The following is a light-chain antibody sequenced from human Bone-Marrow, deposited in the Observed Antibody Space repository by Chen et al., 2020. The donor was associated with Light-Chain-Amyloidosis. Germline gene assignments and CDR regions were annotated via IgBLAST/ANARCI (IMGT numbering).Light chain of an antibody. CDR3: QVWDRSSDRPV. Sequence: SYVLTQPSSVSVAPGQTATIACGGNNIGSTSVHWYQQTPGQAPLLVVYDDIDRPSGIPDRLSGSNSGNTATLTISRVEAGDEADYYCQVWDRSSDRPVFGGWTKLTVL. V-gene: IGLV3-21*02. J-gene: IGLJ3*02. CDR2: DDI. CDR1: NIGSTS.